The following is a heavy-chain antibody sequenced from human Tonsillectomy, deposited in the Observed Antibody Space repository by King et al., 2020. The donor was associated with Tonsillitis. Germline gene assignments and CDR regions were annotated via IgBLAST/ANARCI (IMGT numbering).Heavy chain of an antibody. CDR2: INTDGSST. V-gene: IGHV3-74*01. J-gene: IGHJ4*02. CDR3: ARNPLTTWGPDY. CDR1: GFTFSSYW. D-gene: IGHD4-17*01. Sequence: VQLVESGGGLVQPGGSLRLSCAASGFTFSSYWMHWVRQAPGKGLVWVSRINTDGSSTRYADSVKDRFTISRHNAKNTLYLQMNSLRAEDTAVYYCARNPLTTWGPDYWGQGTLVTVSS.